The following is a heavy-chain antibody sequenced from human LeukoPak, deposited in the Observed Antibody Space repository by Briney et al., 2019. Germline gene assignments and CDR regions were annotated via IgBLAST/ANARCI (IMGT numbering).Heavy chain of an antibody. CDR3: ARPTYSGSYSGAFDI. V-gene: IGHV4-38-2*01. CDR2: IYHSGST. J-gene: IGHJ3*02. CDR1: GYSISSGYY. D-gene: IGHD1-26*01. Sequence: SETLSLTCAVSGYSISSGYYWGWIRPPPGEGLEWIGSIYHSGSTYYNPSLKSRVTISVDTSKNQFSLKLSSVTAADTAVYYCARPTYSGSYSGAFDIWGQGTMVTVSS.